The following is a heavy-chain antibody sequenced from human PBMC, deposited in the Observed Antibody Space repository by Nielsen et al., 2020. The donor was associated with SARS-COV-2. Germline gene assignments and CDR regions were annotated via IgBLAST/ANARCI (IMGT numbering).Heavy chain of an antibody. Sequence: GESLKISCAASGFNFGDYGMTWVRQAPGKGLEWVAVIWYDGSNRYYADSVKGRFTISRDDSRNTLYLQMNSLRAEDTAVYYCARGLGEVADYWGQGTLVTVSS. CDR1: GFNFGDYG. CDR2: IWYDGSNR. J-gene: IGHJ4*02. V-gene: IGHV3-33*08. CDR3: ARGLGEVADY. D-gene: IGHD3-10*01.